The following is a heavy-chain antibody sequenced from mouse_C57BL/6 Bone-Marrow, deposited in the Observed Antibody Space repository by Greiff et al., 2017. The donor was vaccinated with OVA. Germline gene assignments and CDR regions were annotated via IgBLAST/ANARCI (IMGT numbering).Heavy chain of an antibody. CDR3: ARGDYYFDY. Sequence: VQRVESGAELARPGASVKLSCKASGYTFTSYGISWVKQRTGQGLEWIGEIYPRSGNTYYNEKFKGKATLTADKSSSTAYMELRSLTSEDSAVYFCARGDYYFDYWGQGTTLTVSS. J-gene: IGHJ2*01. V-gene: IGHV1-81*01. CDR1: GYTFTSYG. CDR2: IYPRSGNT.